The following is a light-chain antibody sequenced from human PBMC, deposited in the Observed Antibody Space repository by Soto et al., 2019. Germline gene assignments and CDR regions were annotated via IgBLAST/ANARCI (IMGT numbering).Light chain of an antibody. Sequence: EIVLTQSPGTLQLSPGESATLSCRASQSVSSSSLAWYQQKPGQAPRLLIYGASSRATGIPGRFSGSGSGTDFTLTISRLEPEDVAVYYCQQYGSSRYTFGQGTKLEIK. CDR3: QQYGSSRYT. J-gene: IGKJ2*01. CDR1: QSVSSSS. CDR2: GAS. V-gene: IGKV3-20*01.